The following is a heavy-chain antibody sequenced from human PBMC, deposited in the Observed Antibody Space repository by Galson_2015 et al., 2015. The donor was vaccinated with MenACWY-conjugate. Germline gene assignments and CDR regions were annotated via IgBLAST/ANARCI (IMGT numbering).Heavy chain of an antibody. CDR1: GFAFPDFL. J-gene: IGHJ4*02. D-gene: IGHD2-2*01. V-gene: IGHV3-49*01. Sequence: SLRLSCAASGFAFPDFLMGWFRQAPGKGLEWVGYIQSKNYGANTQYAASVKDRFSISRDGSRSIAYLQMESLKAEDTALYYCTRAAHRYCSRTICPVDYSGQGALVTVSS. CDR2: IQSKNYGANT. CDR3: TRAAHRYCSRTICPVDY.